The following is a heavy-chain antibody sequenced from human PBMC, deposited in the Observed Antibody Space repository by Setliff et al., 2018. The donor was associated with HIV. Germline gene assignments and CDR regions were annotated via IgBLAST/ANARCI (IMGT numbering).Heavy chain of an antibody. D-gene: IGHD3-3*01. CDR2: MSYSGST. V-gene: IGHV4-31*03. Sequence: TLSLTCNVSGASFSSGGYYWSWTRQHPGKGLEWIGYMSYSGSTFYKSSLKSRVTMSIDTSKNQFSLMLSPVTAADTAVYYCARATYTLQFLKWSPDSSLYYYYMDVWGKGTTVTVSS. CDR3: ARATYTLQFLKWSPDSSLYYYYMDV. J-gene: IGHJ6*03. CDR1: GASFSSGGYY.